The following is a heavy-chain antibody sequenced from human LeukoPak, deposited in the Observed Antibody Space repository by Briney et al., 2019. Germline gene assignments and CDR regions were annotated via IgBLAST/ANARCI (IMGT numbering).Heavy chain of an antibody. CDR3: ARGDKQLVFNRNKGGFDP. D-gene: IGHD6-13*01. CDR2: IYSGGNT. J-gene: IGHJ5*02. V-gene: IGHV3-53*05. CDR1: GFTVSSNS. Sequence: GGSLRLSCTVSGFTVSSNSWSWVRQAPGKGLEWVSFIYSGGNTHYSDSVKGRFTISRDNSKNTLYLQMNSLRTEDTAVYYCARGDKQLVFNRNKGGFDPWGQGTLVTVSS.